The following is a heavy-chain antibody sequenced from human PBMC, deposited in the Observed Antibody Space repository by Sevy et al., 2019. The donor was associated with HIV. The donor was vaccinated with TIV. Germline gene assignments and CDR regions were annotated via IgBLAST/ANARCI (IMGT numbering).Heavy chain of an antibody. V-gene: IGHV4-59*01. CDR2: VYHTGST. CDR1: GGSISVYY. Sequence: SETLSLTCTVSGGSISVYYWSWIRQPPGKELEYIGYVYHTGSTNYNPSLKSRVTISVDTSNNQFSLKLTSVTAADTAVYYCARAPPVRSGDDSPNWFDPWGQGTLVTVSS. CDR3: ARAPPVRSGDDSPNWFDP. J-gene: IGHJ5*02. D-gene: IGHD5-12*01.